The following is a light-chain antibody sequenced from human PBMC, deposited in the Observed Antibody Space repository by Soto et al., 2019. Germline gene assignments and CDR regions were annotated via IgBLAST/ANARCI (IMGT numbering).Light chain of an antibody. CDR3: QHFKSIPST. CDR2: DAS. Sequence: AIQLTQSPSSLYASVGDRVTITCRASQGISSALTWYQQKAGKAPKLLIYDASSLESGVPSRFSDSGSETDFTITISSMQPEDVAVEYCQHFKSIPSTFGQGTKLEI. V-gene: IGKV1-13*02. J-gene: IGKJ2*01. CDR1: QGISSA.